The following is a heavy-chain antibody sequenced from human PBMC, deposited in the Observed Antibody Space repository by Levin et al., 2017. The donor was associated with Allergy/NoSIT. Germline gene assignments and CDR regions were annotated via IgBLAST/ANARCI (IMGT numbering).Heavy chain of an antibody. CDR2: IWVDGNNK. V-gene: IGHV3-33*01. J-gene: IGHJ3*02. CDR3: VRERGPFDAFDI. Sequence: GESLKISCGASGFIFSSYGMHWVRQAPGKGLEWVAVIWVDGNNKYYADSVRGRFTIYRDNSKNMLHLEMNSLRAEDTAVYYCVRERGPFDAFDIWGQGTMVTVS. D-gene: IGHD3-10*01. CDR1: GFIFSSYG.